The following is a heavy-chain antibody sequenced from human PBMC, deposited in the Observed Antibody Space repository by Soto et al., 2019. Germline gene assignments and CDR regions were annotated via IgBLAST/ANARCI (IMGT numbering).Heavy chain of an antibody. J-gene: IGHJ4*02. Sequence: GGSLRLSCGTSGFTFANFGMGWVRQAPGKGLYWVSGISSSGSTYYADSVKGRFTISRDNSKNTLYLQMDSLRAEDTAVYYCAKDELGITMVPLYFDYWGQGTLVTVSS. CDR2: ISSSGST. V-gene: IGHV3-23*01. CDR1: GFTFANFG. D-gene: IGHD3-10*01. CDR3: AKDELGITMVPLYFDY.